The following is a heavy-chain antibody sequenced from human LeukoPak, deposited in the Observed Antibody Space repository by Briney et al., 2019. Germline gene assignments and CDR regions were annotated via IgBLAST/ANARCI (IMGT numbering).Heavy chain of an antibody. D-gene: IGHD5-18*01. CDR3: GRLSGGYRYGKWYLDL. Sequence: SETLSLTCTVSSGSISGFYWGWIRQPPGKGLEWIGYIYSTGSTNYNPSLKSRVTISVDTSKNQFSLKLSSVTAADTAVYYCGRLSGGYRYGKWYLDLWGRGTLVTVSS. J-gene: IGHJ2*01. V-gene: IGHV4-59*08. CDR1: SGSISGFY. CDR2: IYSTGST.